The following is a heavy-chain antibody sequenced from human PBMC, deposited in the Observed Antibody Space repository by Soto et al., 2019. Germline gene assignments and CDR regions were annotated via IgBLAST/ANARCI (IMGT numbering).Heavy chain of an antibody. D-gene: IGHD3-10*01. CDR3: ARVPSSRGMVRGVTYYYYGMDV. CDR2: ISYDGSNK. V-gene: IGHV3-30-3*01. CDR1: GFTFSSYA. J-gene: IGHJ6*02. Sequence: QVQLVESGGGVVQPGRSLRLSCAASGFTFSSYAMHWVRQAPGKGLEWVAVISYDGSNKYYADSVKGRFTISRDNSKNTRYLQMNSLRAEDTAVYYCARVPSSRGMVRGVTYYYYGMDVWGQGTTVTVSS.